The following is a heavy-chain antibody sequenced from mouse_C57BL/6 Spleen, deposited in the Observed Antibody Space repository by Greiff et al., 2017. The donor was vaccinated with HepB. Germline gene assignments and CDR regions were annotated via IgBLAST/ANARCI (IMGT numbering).Heavy chain of an antibody. D-gene: IGHD1-1*01. CDR3: ASPNYYGSSYPFAY. J-gene: IGHJ3*01. V-gene: IGHV1-82*01. Sequence: VQLQQSGPELVKPGASVKISCKASGYAFSSSWMNWVKQRPGKGLEWIGRIYPGDGDTNYNGKFKGKATLTADKSSSTAYMQLSSLTSEDSAVYFCASPNYYGSSYPFAYWAKGLWSLSLQ. CDR2: IYPGDGDT. CDR1: GYAFSSSW.